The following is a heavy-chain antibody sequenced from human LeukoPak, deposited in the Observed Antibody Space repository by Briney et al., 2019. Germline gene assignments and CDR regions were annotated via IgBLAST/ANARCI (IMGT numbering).Heavy chain of an antibody. CDR3: ARDPSEYSSSSITFDY. D-gene: IGHD6-6*01. CDR2: IYHSGST. J-gene: IGHJ4*02. Sequence: SETLSLTCAVSVYSISIGYYWGWIRQPPGKGLEWIGIIYHSGSTYYNPSLKSRFTISVDTSKNQFSLQLRSVTAADTDVYYCARDPSEYSSSSITFDYWGQGTLVTVSS. CDR1: VYSISIGYY. V-gene: IGHV4-38-2*02.